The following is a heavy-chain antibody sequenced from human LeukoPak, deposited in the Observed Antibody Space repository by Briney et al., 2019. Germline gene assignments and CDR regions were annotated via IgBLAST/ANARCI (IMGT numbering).Heavy chain of an antibody. V-gene: IGHV4-30-2*01. CDR1: GGSISSGGYS. CDR2: IYHSGST. D-gene: IGHD2-21*02. Sequence: SETLSLTCAVSGGSISSGGYSWSWIRQPPGKGLEWIGYIYHSGSTYYNPSLKSRVTISVDRSKNQFSLKLSSVTAADTAVYYCARVVVTAVGYNAFDIWGQGTMVTVSS. J-gene: IGHJ3*02. CDR3: ARVVVTAVGYNAFDI.